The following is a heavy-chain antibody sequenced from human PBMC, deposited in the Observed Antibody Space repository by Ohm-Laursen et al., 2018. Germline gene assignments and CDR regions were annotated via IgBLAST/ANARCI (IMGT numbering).Heavy chain of an antibody. CDR1: GFTFSNFG. CDR3: ARVGLGNYLDY. J-gene: IGHJ4*02. V-gene: IGHV3-64*02. D-gene: IGHD1-26*01. CDR2: ITTNGGGT. Sequence: SLRLSCAASGFTFSNFGMYWVRQAPGKGLEFVSSITTNGGGTYYVDSVKGRFTISRDNSKNILYLQMGSLRSEDMAVYYCARVGLGNYLDYWGQGILVTVSS.